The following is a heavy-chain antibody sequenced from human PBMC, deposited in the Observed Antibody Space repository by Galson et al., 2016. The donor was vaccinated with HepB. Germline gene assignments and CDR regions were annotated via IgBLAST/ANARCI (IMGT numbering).Heavy chain of an antibody. V-gene: IGHV4-4*02. CDR2: IYHSGTT. CDR1: GASIRSSTW. J-gene: IGHJ4*02. D-gene: IGHD3-10*01. CDR3: AREPVVGGYYLDY. Sequence: SETLSLTCAVSGASIRSSTWWSWVRQPPGQGLEWIGEIYHSGTTNYNPSLRIRVTISVDKSKNHLSLNLTSLAAAVTAVYYCAREPVVGGYYLDYWGQGTLVTVSS.